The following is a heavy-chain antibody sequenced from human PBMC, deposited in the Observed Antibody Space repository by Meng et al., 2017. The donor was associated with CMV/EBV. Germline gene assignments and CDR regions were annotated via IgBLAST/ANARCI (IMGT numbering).Heavy chain of an antibody. D-gene: IGHD2-2*01. V-gene: IGHV1-8*03. CDR2: MNPNSGNT. CDR3: ARDSYGYCSSTSCYREGHYYYYYGMDV. Sequence: ASVKVSCKASGYTFTSYDINWVRQATGQGLEWMGWMNPNSGNTGYAQKFQGRVTITRNTSISTAYMELSSLRSEDTAVYYCARDSYGYCSSTSCYREGHYYYYYGMDVWGQGTTVTVSS. J-gene: IGHJ6*02. CDR1: GYTFTSYD.